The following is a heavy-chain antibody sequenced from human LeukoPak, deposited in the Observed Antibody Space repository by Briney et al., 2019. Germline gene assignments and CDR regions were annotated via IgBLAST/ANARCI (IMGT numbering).Heavy chain of an antibody. D-gene: IGHD2-2*01. V-gene: IGHV4-59*08. J-gene: IGHJ5*02. Sequence: PSETLSLTCTVSGGSISSYYWSWIRQPPGKGLEWIAYISDIGSINYNPSLKSRVTISLDTSKNQFSLKLSSVTAADTAVYYRARLYCSSTSCSVLRWFDPWGQGTLVTVSS. CDR1: GGSISSYY. CDR2: ISDIGSI. CDR3: ARLYCSSTSCSVLRWFDP.